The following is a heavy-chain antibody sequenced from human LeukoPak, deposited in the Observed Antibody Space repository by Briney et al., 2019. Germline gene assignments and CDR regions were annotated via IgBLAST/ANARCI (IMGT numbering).Heavy chain of an antibody. CDR2: SGSRGST. CDR1: GFIFSSYG. Sequence: GGSLRLSCAVSGFIFSSYGMSWVRQAPGKGLEWVSVSGSRGSTYYADSVKGRFTISRDNSKNTLYLQMNSLRAEDTAVYYCAKGDYSGSYYFDYWGQGTLVTVSS. D-gene: IGHD1-26*01. V-gene: IGHV3-23*01. CDR3: AKGDYSGSYYFDY. J-gene: IGHJ4*02.